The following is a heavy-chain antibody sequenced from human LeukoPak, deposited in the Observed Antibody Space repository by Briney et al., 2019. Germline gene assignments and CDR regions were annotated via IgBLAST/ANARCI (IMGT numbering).Heavy chain of an antibody. V-gene: IGHV1-2*02. Sequence: ASVKVSCKASGYTFTGYYMHWVRQAPGQGLEWMGWINPNSGGTTYAQKFQGRVTMTRDTSISTAYMELSRLRSDDTAVYYCARDVATVTKYYYYGMDVWGQGTTVTVSS. CDR3: ARDVATVTKYYYYGMDV. CDR2: INPNSGGT. D-gene: IGHD4-17*01. CDR1: GYTFTGYY. J-gene: IGHJ6*02.